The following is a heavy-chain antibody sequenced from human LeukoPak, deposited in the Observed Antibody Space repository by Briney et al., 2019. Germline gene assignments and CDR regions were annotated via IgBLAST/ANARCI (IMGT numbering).Heavy chain of an antibody. Sequence: SETLSLTCTVSGYSISTGYYWDWIRQPPGKGLEWIGSIYHSGSTYYNPSLKSRVTISVDTSKNQFSLKLSSVTAADTAVYYCAREEILAAAGNFDYWGQGTLVTVSS. V-gene: IGHV4-38-2*02. J-gene: IGHJ4*02. D-gene: IGHD6-13*01. CDR3: AREEILAAAGNFDY. CDR1: GYSISTGYY. CDR2: IYHSGST.